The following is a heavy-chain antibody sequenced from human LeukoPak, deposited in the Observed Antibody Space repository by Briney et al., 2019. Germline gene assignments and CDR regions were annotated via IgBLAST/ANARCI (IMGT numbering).Heavy chain of an antibody. Sequence: GASVKVSCKASGGTFSSYTISWVRQAPGQGLEWMGRIIPILGIANYAQKFQGRATITADKSTSTAYMELSSLRSEDTAVYYCAREPDYYDSRPGAFDIWGQGTMVTVSS. V-gene: IGHV1-69*04. CDR1: GGTFSSYT. CDR3: AREPDYYDSRPGAFDI. J-gene: IGHJ3*02. D-gene: IGHD3-22*01. CDR2: IIPILGIA.